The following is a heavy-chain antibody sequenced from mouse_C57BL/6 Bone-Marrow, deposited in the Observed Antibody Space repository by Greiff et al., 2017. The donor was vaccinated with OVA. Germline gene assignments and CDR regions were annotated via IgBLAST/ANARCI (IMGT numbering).Heavy chain of an antibody. Sequence: QVQLQQSGAELARPGASVKLSCKASGYTFTSYGISWVKQRTGQGLEWIGEIYPRSGNTYYNEKFKGKATLTADKSSSTTYMVLRSLTSEDSAVYFCANNYYGSLYYFDYWGQGTTLTVSS. J-gene: IGHJ2*01. CDR1: GYTFTSYG. CDR2: IYPRSGNT. D-gene: IGHD1-1*01. V-gene: IGHV1-81*01. CDR3: ANNYYGSLYYFDY.